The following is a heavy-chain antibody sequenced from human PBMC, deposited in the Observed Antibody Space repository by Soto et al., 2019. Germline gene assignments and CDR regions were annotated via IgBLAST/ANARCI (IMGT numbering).Heavy chain of an antibody. D-gene: IGHD4-17*01. CDR2: IYYSGST. J-gene: IGHJ4*02. CDR1: GGSISSYY. V-gene: IGHV4-59*01. CDR3: AGAYGDYERPFDY. Sequence: SETLSLTCTVSGGSISSYYWSWIRQPPGKGLEWIGYIYYSGSTNYNPSLKSRVTISVDTSKNQFSLKLSSVTAADTAVYYCAGAYGDYERPFDYWGQGTLVTVSS.